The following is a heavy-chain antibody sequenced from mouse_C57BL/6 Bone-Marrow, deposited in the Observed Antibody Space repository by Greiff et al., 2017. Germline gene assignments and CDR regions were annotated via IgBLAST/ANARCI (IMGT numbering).Heavy chain of an antibody. D-gene: IGHD1-1*01. J-gene: IGHJ1*03. CDR2: IYPRSGNT. Sequence: QVQLQQSGAELARPGASVKLSCKASGYTFTSYGISWVKQRTGQGLEWIGEIYPRSGNTYYNEKFKGKDTLTADKSSSTAYMELRSLTSEDSAVYFCANFYCYGSGYWFAYWGTGTTVTVSS. CDR1: GYTFTSYG. CDR3: ANFYCYGSGYWFAY. V-gene: IGHV1-81*01.